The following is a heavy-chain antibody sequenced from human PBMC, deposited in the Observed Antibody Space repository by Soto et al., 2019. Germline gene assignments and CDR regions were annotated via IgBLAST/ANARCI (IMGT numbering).Heavy chain of an antibody. J-gene: IGHJ6*02. CDR1: SGSISSTSYY. V-gene: IGHV4-39*01. D-gene: IGHD3-22*01. CDR2: IYYDGTT. Sequence: SETLSLTCTVSSGSISSTSYYWAWIRQAPGKGLEWIGAIYYDGTTYYTESLKSRVSISVDTSKNQFSLKVNSVTAADTAVYLCARQGRNTKIVLVKHYAADFCGQGTALTLSS. CDR3: ARQGRNTKIVLVKHYAADF.